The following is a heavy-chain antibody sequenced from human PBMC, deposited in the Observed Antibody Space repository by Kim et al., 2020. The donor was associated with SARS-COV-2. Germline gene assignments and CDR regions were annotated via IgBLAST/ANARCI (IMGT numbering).Heavy chain of an antibody. D-gene: IGHD6-13*01. CDR2: ISSSSYT. CDR1: GFTFSSYS. CDR3: ASNPASSSWTYYYYGMDV. Sequence: GGSLRLSCAASGFTFSSYSMNWVRQAPGKGLEWVSSISSSSYTHYADSVKGRFTISRDNAKNSLYLQMNSLRAEDTAVYYCASNPASSSWTYYYYGMDVWGQGTTVTVSS. J-gene: IGHJ6*02. V-gene: IGHV3-21*01.